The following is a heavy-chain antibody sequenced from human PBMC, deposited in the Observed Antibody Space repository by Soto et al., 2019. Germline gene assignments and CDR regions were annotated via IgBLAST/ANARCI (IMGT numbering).Heavy chain of an antibody. CDR3: ASGGPGGGDY. Sequence: QVQLQQWGAGLLKPSETLSLTCAVYGGSFSGYYWSWVRQPPGKGLEWIGEINHSGSTNYNPSLKSRVTISVDTSKNQFSLKLSSVTAADTAVYYCASGGPGGGDYWGQGTLVTVSS. J-gene: IGHJ4*02. V-gene: IGHV4-34*01. CDR1: GGSFSGYY. CDR2: INHSGST. D-gene: IGHD3-10*01.